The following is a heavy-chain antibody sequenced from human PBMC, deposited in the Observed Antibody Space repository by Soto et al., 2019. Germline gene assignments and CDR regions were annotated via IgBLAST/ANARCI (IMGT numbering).Heavy chain of an antibody. D-gene: IGHD5-12*01. CDR1: GLTVSGQKY. CDR3: ATWHLREHAYDI. CDR2: VYDLDVT. Sequence: DVQLVESGGGLIQPGGSLRLSCVASGLTVSGQKYMAWVRQAPGKGPEWVSGVYDLDVTYYADSVRGRFTTSIDSSLTTLYLQRRDLRPEYTSLDFCATWHLREHAYDIWGQGTMVTVS. V-gene: IGHV3-53*01. J-gene: IGHJ3*02.